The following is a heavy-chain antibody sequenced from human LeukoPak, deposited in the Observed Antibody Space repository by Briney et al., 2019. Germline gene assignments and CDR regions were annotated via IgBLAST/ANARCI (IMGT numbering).Heavy chain of an antibody. J-gene: IGHJ5*02. V-gene: IGHV4-4*07. CDR2: IYISGSGST. CDR1: GGSISSYY. CDR3: ARRGYSS. D-gene: IGHD5-12*01. Sequence: SEALSLTCTVSGGSISSYYWSWIRQPAGKGLEWIGRIYISGSGSTNYNPSLKSRVTISVDTSKNQFSLKLSSVTAADTAVYYCARRGYSSWGQGTLVTVSS.